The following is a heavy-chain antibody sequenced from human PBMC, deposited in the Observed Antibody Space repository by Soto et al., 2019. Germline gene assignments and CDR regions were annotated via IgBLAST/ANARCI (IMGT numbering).Heavy chain of an antibody. J-gene: IGHJ4*02. CDR2: IYYSGST. CDR1: GGSISSGGYY. CDR3: ARGYGSGSYYASTFDY. V-gene: IGHV4-31*03. Sequence: SETLSLTCTVSGGSISSGGYYWSWIRQHPGKGLEWIGYIYYSGSTYYNPSLKSRVTISVDTPKNQFSLKLSSVTAADTAVYYCARGYGSGSYYASTFDYWGQGTLVNVSS. D-gene: IGHD3-10*01.